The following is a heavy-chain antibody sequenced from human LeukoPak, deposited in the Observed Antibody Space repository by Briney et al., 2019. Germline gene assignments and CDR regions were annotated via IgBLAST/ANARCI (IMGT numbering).Heavy chain of an antibody. D-gene: IGHD4-17*01. CDR2: ISPDGSST. Sequence: GGSLRLSCAASGFTFSNYWMHWVRQAPGKGLVWVSRISPDGSSTSYGDSVKGRFTISRDNAKNSQYLQMSSLRVEDTALYYCARAQTYGDSRLLLDYWGQGTLVTVSS. CDR1: GFTFSNYW. CDR3: ARAQTYGDSRLLLDY. V-gene: IGHV3-74*01. J-gene: IGHJ4*02.